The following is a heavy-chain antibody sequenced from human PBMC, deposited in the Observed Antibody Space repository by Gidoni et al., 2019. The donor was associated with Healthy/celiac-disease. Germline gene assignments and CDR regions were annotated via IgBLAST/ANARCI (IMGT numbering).Heavy chain of an antibody. CDR3: AKERDYYGSGSLRG. CDR2: ISYDGSNK. J-gene: IGHJ4*02. CDR1: VFTYSSYG. V-gene: IGHV3-30*18. Sequence: VQLAEPGGGVVQPGRYLRISGAASVFTYSSYGMRWVRQAPGKGLGLVAVISYDGSNKYYADSVKGRFTISRDNSKNTLYLQMSSLRAEDTAVYYCAKERDYYGSGSLRGWGQGTLVTVSS. D-gene: IGHD3-10*01.